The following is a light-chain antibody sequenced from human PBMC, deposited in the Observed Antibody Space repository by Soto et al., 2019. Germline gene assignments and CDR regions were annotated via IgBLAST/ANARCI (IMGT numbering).Light chain of an antibody. CDR3: QVWDGPSEQVV. J-gene: IGLJ2*01. V-gene: IGLV3-21*02. CDR2: DDD. CDR1: NIGSKK. Sequence: SYELTQPPSVSVAPGLTAIITCGGTNIGSKKVHWYQQKPGQAPVVVVYDDDDRPSGIPERFSGSNSGNTATLTISWVEAGDEADYYCQVWDGPSEQVVFGGGTKLTVL.